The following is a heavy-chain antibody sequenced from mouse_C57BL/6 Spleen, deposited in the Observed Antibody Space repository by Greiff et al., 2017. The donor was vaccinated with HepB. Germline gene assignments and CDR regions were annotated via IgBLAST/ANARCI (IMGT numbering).Heavy chain of an antibody. J-gene: IGHJ2*01. CDR3: ARRTGMNGNYFDY. CDR2: INPGSGGT. V-gene: IGHV1-54*01. D-gene: IGHD4-1*01. Sequence: QVQLKQSGAELVRPGTSVKVSCKASGYAFTNYLIEWVKQRPGQGLEWIGVINPGSGGTNYNEKFKGKATLTADKSSSTAYMQLSSLTSEDSAVYFCARRTGMNGNYFDYWGQGTTLTVSS. CDR1: GYAFTNYL.